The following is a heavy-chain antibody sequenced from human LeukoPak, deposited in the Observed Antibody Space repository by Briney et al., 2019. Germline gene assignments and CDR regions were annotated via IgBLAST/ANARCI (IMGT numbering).Heavy chain of an antibody. CDR2: IIPIFGTA. CDR3: ALTYDSSGRYFDY. Sequence: EASVTDSCTASGGTFSSYAISWVRQAPGQGLEWMGGIIPIFGTANYAQKFQGRVTITADESTSTAYMELSSLRSEDTAVYYCALTYDSSGRYFDYWGQGTLVTVSS. CDR1: GGTFSSYA. J-gene: IGHJ4*02. V-gene: IGHV1-69*01. D-gene: IGHD3-22*01.